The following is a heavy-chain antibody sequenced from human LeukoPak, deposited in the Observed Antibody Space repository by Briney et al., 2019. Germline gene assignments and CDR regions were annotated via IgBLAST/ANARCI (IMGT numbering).Heavy chain of an antibody. D-gene: IGHD6-25*01. Sequence: PSQTLSLTCTVSGGSISSGSYYWSWIRQPAGKGLEWIGYIYYSGSTNYNPSLKSRVTISVDTSKNQFSLKLSSVTAADTAVYYCARYPRRRGFDYWGQGTLVTVSS. V-gene: IGHV4-61*09. J-gene: IGHJ4*02. CDR3: ARYPRRRGFDY. CDR1: GGSISSGSYY. CDR2: IYYSGST.